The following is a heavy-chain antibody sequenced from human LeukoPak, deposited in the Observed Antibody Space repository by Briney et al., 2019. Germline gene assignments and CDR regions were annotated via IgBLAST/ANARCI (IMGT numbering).Heavy chain of an antibody. CDR1: GGSISSYY. CDR2: ISTRGST. V-gene: IGHV4-4*07. J-gene: IGHJ4*02. CDR3: ARSLVPPTYWYFDS. D-gene: IGHD2-21*01. Sequence: SETLSLTCTVSGGSISSYYWSWVRQPAGRGREWIGRISTRGSTTYNPSLKSRVTMSLDTSKNQFALKLSSVPAADTAVYYCARSLVPPTYWYFDSWGQGALVIVSS.